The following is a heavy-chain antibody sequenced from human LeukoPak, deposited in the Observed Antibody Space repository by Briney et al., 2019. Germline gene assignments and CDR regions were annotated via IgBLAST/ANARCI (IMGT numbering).Heavy chain of an antibody. J-gene: IGHJ4*02. CDR2: IYTSGST. V-gene: IGHV4-4*07. CDR3: ARTPGSYWPLINGYFDY. CDR1: GGSISSYY. Sequence: SETLSLTCTVSGGSISSYYWSWIRQPAGKGLEWIGRIYTSGSTNYNPSLKSRVTISVDTSKNQFSLKLSSVTAADTAVYYCARTPGSYWPLINGYFDYWGQGTLVTVSS. D-gene: IGHD3-10*01.